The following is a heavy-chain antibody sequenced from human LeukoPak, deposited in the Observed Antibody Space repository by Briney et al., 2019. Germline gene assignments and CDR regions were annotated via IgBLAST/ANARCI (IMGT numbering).Heavy chain of an antibody. CDR1: GGSISSYY. J-gene: IGHJ4*02. CDR3: AREVRSSGYSLDY. V-gene: IGHV4-4*07. Sequence: PSETLSLTCTVSGGSISSYYWSWIRQPAGKGLEWIGGIYSRGSTNYNPSLTSRVTISVDTSKNTFSLKLRSVTAAGTAVYYCAREVRSSGYSLDYCGQGALVTVSS. D-gene: IGHD3-22*01. CDR2: IYSRGST.